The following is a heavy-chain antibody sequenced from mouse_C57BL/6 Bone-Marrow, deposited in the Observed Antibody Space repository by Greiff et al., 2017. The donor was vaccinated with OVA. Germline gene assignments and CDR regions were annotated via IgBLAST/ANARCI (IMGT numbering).Heavy chain of an antibody. Sequence: QVQLKQSGAELVRPGSSVKLSCKASGYTFTSYWMDWVKQRPGQGLEWIGNIYPSDSETHYNQKFKDKATLTVDKSSSTAYMQLSSLTSEDSAVYYCAREVYDYGGFAYWGQGTLVTVSA. CDR3: AREVYDYGGFAY. CDR1: GYTFTSYW. J-gene: IGHJ3*01. V-gene: IGHV1-61*01. CDR2: IYPSDSET. D-gene: IGHD2-4*01.